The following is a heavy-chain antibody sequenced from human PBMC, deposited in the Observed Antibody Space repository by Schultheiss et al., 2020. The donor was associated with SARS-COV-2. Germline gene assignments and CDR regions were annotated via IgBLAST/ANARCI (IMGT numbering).Heavy chain of an antibody. CDR2: ISYDGSNK. CDR1: GFTFSNYW. CDR3: ARDGEAARFFDY. V-gene: IGHV3-30*03. D-gene: IGHD6-6*01. Sequence: GGSLRLSCAASGFTFSNYWMTWVRQAPGKGLEWVAVISYDGSNKYYADSVKGRFTISRDNSRNTLYLQMNSLRAEDTALYYCARDGEAARFFDYWGQGTIVTVSS. J-gene: IGHJ4*02.